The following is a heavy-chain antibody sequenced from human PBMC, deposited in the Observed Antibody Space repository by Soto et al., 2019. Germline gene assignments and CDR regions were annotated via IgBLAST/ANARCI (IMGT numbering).Heavy chain of an antibody. CDR1: GFIFSNAW. CDR2: IKSKTDGGTT. CDR3: TTEVKGGLGFGELFKTQDNYEYGMAV. V-gene: IGHV3-15*07. D-gene: IGHD3-10*01. J-gene: IGHJ6*02. Sequence: RGSFRLSCAASGFIFSNAWMNWVLQAPGKGLEWVGRIKSKTDGGTTDYAAPVKGRFTISRDDSKNTLYLQMNSLKTEDTAVYYCTTEVKGGLGFGELFKTQDNYEYGMAVRGQGTTVPASS.